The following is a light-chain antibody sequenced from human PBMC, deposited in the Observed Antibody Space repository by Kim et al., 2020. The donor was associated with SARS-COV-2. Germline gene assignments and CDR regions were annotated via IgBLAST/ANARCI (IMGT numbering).Light chain of an antibody. J-gene: IGLJ3*02. V-gene: IGLV1-44*01. CDR3: ATWDGSLNGWV. CDR1: SSNIGSNT. CDR2: ANN. Sequence: ELTQPPSASGTPGQRVTISCSGSSSNIGSNTVNWYQQLPGTAPKLLIYANNQRPSGVPDRFSGSKSGTSASLVISGLQSEDEADYYCATWDGSLNGWVFGGGTKLTVL.